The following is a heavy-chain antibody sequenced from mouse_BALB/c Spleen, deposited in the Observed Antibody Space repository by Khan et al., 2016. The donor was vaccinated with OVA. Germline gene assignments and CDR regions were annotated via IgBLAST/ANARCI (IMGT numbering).Heavy chain of an antibody. J-gene: IGHJ2*01. CDR1: GYTFINYW. D-gene: IGHD1-1*01. V-gene: IGHV1-7*01. Sequence: QVQLQQSGAELAKPGASVKMSCKASGYTFINYWILWVKQRPGQGLEWIGYINPSTGYTEYNQNFKDKATLTADKSSSTAYRQLSSLTSEDSAVYYCARRGLRWDFDYWGQGTTLTVSS. CDR2: INPSTGYT. CDR3: ARRGLRWDFDY.